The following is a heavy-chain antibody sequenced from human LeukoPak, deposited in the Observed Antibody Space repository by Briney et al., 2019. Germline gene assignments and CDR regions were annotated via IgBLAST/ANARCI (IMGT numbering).Heavy chain of an antibody. Sequence: GGSLRLSCAASGFTFSTYWMSWVRQAPGKGLEWVANIKQDGSEKYYVDSVKGRFTISRDNTKNSLFLQMNSLRAEDTAVYYCARDLLGFGRMDVWGQGTTVTVSS. CDR2: IKQDGSEK. CDR1: GFTFSTYW. D-gene: IGHD3-10*01. V-gene: IGHV3-7*01. CDR3: ARDLLGFGRMDV. J-gene: IGHJ6*02.